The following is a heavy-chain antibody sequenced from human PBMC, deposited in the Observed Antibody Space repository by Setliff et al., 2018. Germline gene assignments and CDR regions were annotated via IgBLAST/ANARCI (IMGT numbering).Heavy chain of an antibody. CDR1: GFTFSSYA. CDR3: ARGEGDGYGDYGRCAFDI. J-gene: IGHJ3*02. Sequence: GGSLRLSCAASGFTFSSYAITWVRQAPGKGLEWVSYISSSGSTIYYADSVKGQFTISRDNAKNSLYLQMNSLRAEDTAVYYCARGEGDGYGDYGRCAFDIWGQGTMVTVSS. D-gene: IGHD4-17*01. V-gene: IGHV3-48*04. CDR2: ISSSGSTI.